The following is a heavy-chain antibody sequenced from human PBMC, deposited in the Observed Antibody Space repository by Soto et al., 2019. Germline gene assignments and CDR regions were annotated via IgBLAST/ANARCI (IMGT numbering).Heavy chain of an antibody. CDR2: ISYNGGIK. Sequence: QVQLVESGGGVVQPGRSLRLSCTASGFTFSTYAMHWVRQAPGKGLEWVTFISYNGGIKYYTDSVKGRFTISRDDSKNTLYLQMNSLRADDTAVYYCARDSRVPGSWSGYFDYWGQGTLVAVSS. J-gene: IGHJ4*02. V-gene: IGHV3-30-3*01. CDR1: GFTFSTYA. CDR3: ARDSRVPGSWSGYFDY. D-gene: IGHD3-3*01.